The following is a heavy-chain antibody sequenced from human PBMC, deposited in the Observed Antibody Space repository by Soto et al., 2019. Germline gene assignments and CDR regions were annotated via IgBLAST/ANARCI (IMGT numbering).Heavy chain of an antibody. CDR1: GGSFSGYY. Sequence: SETLSLTCAVYGGSFSGYYWSWIRQPPGKGLEWIGEINHSGSTNYNPSLKSRVTISVDTSKNQFSLELSSVTAADTAVYYCARTTRCTNGVCYSNFDYWGQGTLVTVSS. J-gene: IGHJ4*02. CDR3: ARTTRCTNGVCYSNFDY. CDR2: INHSGST. D-gene: IGHD2-8*01. V-gene: IGHV4-34*01.